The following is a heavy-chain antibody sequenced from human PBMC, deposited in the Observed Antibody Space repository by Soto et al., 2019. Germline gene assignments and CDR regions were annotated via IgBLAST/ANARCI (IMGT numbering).Heavy chain of an antibody. J-gene: IGHJ2*01. D-gene: IGHD3-9*01. Sequence: QLQLQESGPGLVKPSETLSLTCIVSGDSISSSSYYWVWIRQPPGKGLEWIGSIYYSGPPYYNPSLESRVTISIDTSKNQFPLKLSSLTAADTAVYYCAKTGPYDILTYWYFDLWGRGTLVTVSS. CDR3: AKTGPYDILTYWYFDL. V-gene: IGHV4-39*01. CDR1: GDSISSSSYY. CDR2: IYYSGPP.